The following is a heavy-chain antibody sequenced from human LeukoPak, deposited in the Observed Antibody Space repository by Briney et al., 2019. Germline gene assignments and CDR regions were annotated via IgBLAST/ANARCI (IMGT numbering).Heavy chain of an antibody. J-gene: IGHJ5*02. V-gene: IGHV1-2*02. CDR2: INPNSGGT. Sequence: ASVKVSFKASGYTFTDYYIHWVRQAPGQGLEWMGWINPNSGGTNYAQKFQGRITMTSDTSISTAYMELSRLRSDDTAVYYCARVGATYSGDPWGQGTLVTVSS. CDR3: ARVGATYSGDP. CDR1: GYTFTDYY. D-gene: IGHD1-26*01.